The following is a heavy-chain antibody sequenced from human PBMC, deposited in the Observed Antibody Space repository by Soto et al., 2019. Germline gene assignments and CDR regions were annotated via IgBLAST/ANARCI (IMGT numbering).Heavy chain of an antibody. CDR2: IYYSGST. V-gene: IGHV4-59*01. CDR1: GGSISSYY. J-gene: IGHJ6*02. Sequence: SETLSLTCTVSGGSISSYYWSWIRQPPGKGLEWIGYIYYSGSTNYNPSLKSRVTISVDTSKNQFSLELSSVTAADTAVYYCARDRGIAARYYYYYGMDVWGQGTTVTVSS. CDR3: ARDRGIAARYYYYYGMDV. D-gene: IGHD6-6*01.